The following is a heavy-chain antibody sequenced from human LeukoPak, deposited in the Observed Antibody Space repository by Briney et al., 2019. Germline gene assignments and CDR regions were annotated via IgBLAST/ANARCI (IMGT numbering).Heavy chain of an antibody. CDR3: ARDPSRGRYMDV. Sequence: GGSLRLSCAASGFTFSTYSMNWVRQPPGKGLEWVSSITSSYPTTYYADSVKGRFTVSRDDANNSLYLQMNSLRAEDTAVYYCARDPSRGRYMDVWGKGTTVTVSS. CDR2: ITSSYPTT. CDR1: GFTFSTYS. V-gene: IGHV3-21*01. D-gene: IGHD3-10*01. J-gene: IGHJ6*03.